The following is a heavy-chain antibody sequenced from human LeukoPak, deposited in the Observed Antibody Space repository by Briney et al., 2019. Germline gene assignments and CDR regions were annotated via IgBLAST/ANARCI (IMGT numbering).Heavy chain of an antibody. Sequence: GGSLRLSCAASGFTFSSYAMSWVRQAPGKGLEWVSATSGSGGSTYYADSVKGRFTISRDNSKNTLYLQMNSLRAEDTAVYYCAKVMNYYDSSGYYGSAYFDYWGQGTLVTVSS. D-gene: IGHD3-22*01. CDR2: TSGSGGST. CDR1: GFTFSSYA. J-gene: IGHJ4*02. V-gene: IGHV3-23*01. CDR3: AKVMNYYDSSGYYGSAYFDY.